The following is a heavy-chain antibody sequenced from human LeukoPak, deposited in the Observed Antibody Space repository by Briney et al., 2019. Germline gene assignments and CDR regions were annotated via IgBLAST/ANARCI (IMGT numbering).Heavy chain of an antibody. CDR2: IKQDGSEK. CDR1: GFTFSSYW. CDR3: ARENYYDSSGHRGGFDY. J-gene: IGHJ4*02. Sequence: GGSLRLSCAASGFTFSSYWMSWVRQAPGKGLEWVAHIKQDGSEKYYVDSVKGRFTISRDNAKNSLYLQMNSLRAEDTAVYYCARENYYDSSGHRGGFDYWGQGTLVTVSS. D-gene: IGHD3-22*01. V-gene: IGHV3-7*01.